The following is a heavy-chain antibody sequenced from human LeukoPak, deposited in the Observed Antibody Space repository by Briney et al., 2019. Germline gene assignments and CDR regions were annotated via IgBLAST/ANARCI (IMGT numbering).Heavy chain of an antibody. V-gene: IGHV4-38-2*02. Sequence: SETLSLTCTVSGYSISSGYYWGWIRQPPGKGLEWIGSIYHSGSTYYNPSLKSRLTISGDTSKNQFSLKLSSVTAADTAVYYCARDITGSFDYWGQGNLVTVSS. CDR1: GYSISSGYY. CDR2: IYHSGST. J-gene: IGHJ4*02. CDR3: ARDITGSFDY. D-gene: IGHD1-14*01.